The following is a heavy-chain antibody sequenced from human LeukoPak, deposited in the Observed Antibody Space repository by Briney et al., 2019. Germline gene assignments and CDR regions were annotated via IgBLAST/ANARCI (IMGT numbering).Heavy chain of an antibody. CDR1: GFTFSNYA. Sequence: GGSLRLSCAASGFTFSNYAMTWVRQPPGKGLKWFSGISGSGGSTHYADSVRGRFTISRDNSKNTLYLQMNSLRAEDTAVYYCAKEITDSNSLTFEHWGQGTLVTVSS. CDR2: ISGSGGST. J-gene: IGHJ4*02. D-gene: IGHD6-13*01. V-gene: IGHV3-23*01. CDR3: AKEITDSNSLTFEH.